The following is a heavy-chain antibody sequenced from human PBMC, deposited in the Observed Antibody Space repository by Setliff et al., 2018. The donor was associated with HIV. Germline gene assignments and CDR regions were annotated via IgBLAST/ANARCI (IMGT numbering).Heavy chain of an antibody. Sequence: SETLSLTCTVSGGSISSSSYYWGWIRQPPGKGLEWIGSIYYSGSTYYNPSLKSRVTISVDTSKNQFSLKLSSVTAADTAVYYCARHSEYSSSWYYFDYWGQGTLVTISS. D-gene: IGHD6-13*01. CDR2: IYYSGST. V-gene: IGHV4-39*01. CDR1: GGSISSSSYY. CDR3: ARHSEYSSSWYYFDY. J-gene: IGHJ4*02.